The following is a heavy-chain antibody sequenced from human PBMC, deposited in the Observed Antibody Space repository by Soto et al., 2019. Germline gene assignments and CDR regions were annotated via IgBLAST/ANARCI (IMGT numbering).Heavy chain of an antibody. V-gene: IGHV4-31*03. J-gene: IGHJ5*02. CDR2: VYYSGSS. Sequence: SETLSLTCTVSGGSISSHHFYWGWIRQPPGKGLEWIANVYYSGSSYYNPSLKSRLTISVDTTKNQFSLQLKSMTAADTAVYYCAKLSCTSSTCYFPGWFDPWGQGTLVTVSS. CDR3: AKLSCTSSTCYFPGWFDP. CDR1: GGSISSHHFY. D-gene: IGHD2-2*01.